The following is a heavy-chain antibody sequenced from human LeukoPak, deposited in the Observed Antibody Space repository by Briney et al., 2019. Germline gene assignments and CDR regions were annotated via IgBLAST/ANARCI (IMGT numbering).Heavy chain of an antibody. CDR1: GFTVTNNY. V-gene: IGHV3-53*01. Sequence: GRSLRLSCVASGFTVTNNYMSWVRQAPGKGLEWVSVSYSGGSTHYADSVKGRFSISRDNSKNTLYLQMNSLRAEDTAVYYCARDRGAAAGDWGQGTLVTVSS. D-gene: IGHD6-13*01. CDR3: ARDRGAAAGD. J-gene: IGHJ4*02. CDR2: SYSGGST.